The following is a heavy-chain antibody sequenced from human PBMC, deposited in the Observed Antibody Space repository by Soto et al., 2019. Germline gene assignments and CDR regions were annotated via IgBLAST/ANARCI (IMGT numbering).Heavy chain of an antibody. D-gene: IGHD2-21*02. CDR3: ASFNTVRVVTAMPL. J-gene: IGHJ3*01. CDR2: IDPGNGNT. Sequence: QVQLVLSGAEVKRPGASVRVSCSASGYTFTTYAMHWVRQAPGQSLEWMGWIDPGNGNTRYSRNFQGRVSITRDTSASTAYMDLSNLRSEDTAVYYCASFNTVRVVTAMPLWGQGTMVTVSS. CDR1: GYTFTTYA. V-gene: IGHV1-3*01.